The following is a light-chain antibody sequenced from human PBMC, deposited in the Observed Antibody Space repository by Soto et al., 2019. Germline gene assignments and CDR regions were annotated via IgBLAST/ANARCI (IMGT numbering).Light chain of an antibody. CDR2: GAS. Sequence: EIVLTQSPGTLSLSPGERATLSCRASQSVSSSYLAWYQQKPGQAPRLLIYGASGRATGIPDRFSGSGSGTDFTLTISRLEPEDFAVYYCQQYGSSPYTFSRTTKLVS. CDR3: QQYGSSPYT. CDR1: QSVSSSY. V-gene: IGKV3-20*01. J-gene: IGKJ2*01.